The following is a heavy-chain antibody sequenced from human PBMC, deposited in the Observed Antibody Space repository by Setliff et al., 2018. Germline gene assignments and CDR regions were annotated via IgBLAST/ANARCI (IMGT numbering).Heavy chain of an antibody. D-gene: IGHD3-9*01. CDR1: GGSISSGDYY. CDR3: ARDLRYFDWLIENWYFDL. V-gene: IGHV4-30-4*08. CDR2: IYYSGST. J-gene: IGHJ2*01. Sequence: SETLSLTCTVSGGSISSGDYYWSWIRQPPGKGLEWIGYIYYSGSTYYNPSLKSRVSISVDTSKNQFSLKLSSVTAADTAVYYCARDLRYFDWLIENWYFDLWGRGTLVTVSS.